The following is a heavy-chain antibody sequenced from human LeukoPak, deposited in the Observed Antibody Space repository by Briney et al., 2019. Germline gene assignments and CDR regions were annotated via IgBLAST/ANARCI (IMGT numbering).Heavy chain of an antibody. D-gene: IGHD6-13*01. CDR2: ISGSGGST. V-gene: IGHV3-23*01. Sequence: GGSLRLSCAASGFTFSSYAMSWVRQAPGKGLEWVSAISGSGGSTYYADSVKGRFTISRENAKNSLYLQMNSLRAGDTAVYYCARGLGMAAGDAFDIWGQGTMVTVSS. J-gene: IGHJ3*02. CDR3: ARGLGMAAGDAFDI. CDR1: GFTFSSYA.